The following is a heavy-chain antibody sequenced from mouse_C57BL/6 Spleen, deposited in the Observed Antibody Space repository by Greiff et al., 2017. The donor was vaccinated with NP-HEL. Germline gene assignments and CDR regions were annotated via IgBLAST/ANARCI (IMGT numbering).Heavy chain of an antibody. CDR1: GFTFSSYA. J-gene: IGHJ4*01. CDR3: ARDRGNSRAMDY. CDR2: ISDGGSYT. V-gene: IGHV5-4*01. Sequence: EVMLVESGGGLVKPGGSLKLSCAASGFTFSSYAMSWVRQTPEKRLEWVATISDGGSYTYYPDNVKGRFTISRDNAKNNLYLQMSHLKSEDTAMYYCARDRGNSRAMDYWGQGTSVTVSS.